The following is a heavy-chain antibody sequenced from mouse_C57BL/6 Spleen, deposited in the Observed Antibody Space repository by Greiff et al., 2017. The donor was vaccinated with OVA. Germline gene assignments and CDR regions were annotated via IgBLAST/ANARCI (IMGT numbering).Heavy chain of an antibody. D-gene: IGHD2-5*01. CDR1: GFTFSDYG. V-gene: IGHV5-17*01. CDR2: ISSGSSTI. J-gene: IGHJ2*01. Sequence: EVQLVESGGGLVKPGGSLKLSCAASGFTFSDYGMNWVRQAPEKGLEWVAYISSGSSTIYYADTVKGRFTISRDNAKNTLFLQMTSLRSEDTAMYYCARTSYSNYVDYWGQGTTLTVSS. CDR3: ARTSYSNYVDY.